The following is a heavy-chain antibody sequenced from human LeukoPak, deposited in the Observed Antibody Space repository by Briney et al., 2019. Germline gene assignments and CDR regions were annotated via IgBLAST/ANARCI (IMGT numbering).Heavy chain of an antibody. J-gene: IGHJ4*02. CDR3: ATSRKEASELSVSSGYDFDY. CDR2: FDPEDAKT. Sequence: GASVNVSCTVSGYNLIELSMHWVRQTPGKGLEWVGGFDPEDAKTIYAPKFQGRVTMTEDTATDTAYMELTSLRSEDTAVYYCATSRKEASELSVSSGYDFDYWGQGTLVTVSS. V-gene: IGHV1-24*01. CDR1: GYNLIELS. D-gene: IGHD5-12*01.